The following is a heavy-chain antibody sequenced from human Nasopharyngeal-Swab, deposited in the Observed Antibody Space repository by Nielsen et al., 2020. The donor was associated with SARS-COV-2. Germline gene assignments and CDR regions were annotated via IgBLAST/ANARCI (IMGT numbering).Heavy chain of an antibody. V-gene: IGHV3-33*01. CDR3: AREAGYCSGGSCYSGPFGY. CDR2: IWYDGSNK. Sequence: VCHAPGKGLWWVAVIWYDGSNKYYADSVKGRFTISRDNSKNTLYLQMISLRAEDTAVYYCAREAGYCSGGSCYSGPFGYWGQGTLVTVSS. D-gene: IGHD2-15*01. J-gene: IGHJ4*02.